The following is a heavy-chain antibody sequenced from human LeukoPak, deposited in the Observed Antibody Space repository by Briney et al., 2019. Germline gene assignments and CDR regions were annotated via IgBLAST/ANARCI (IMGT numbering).Heavy chain of an antibody. Sequence: PSETLSLTCTVSGGSISSHYWSWIRQPPGKGLEWIGYIYYGGSTKYNPSLQSRVTISADTSKNQFSLRLRSVTAADTAVYYCARPLIVDRQSHDVFDIWGQGTMVTVSS. CDR2: IYYGGST. D-gene: IGHD3-16*01. CDR1: GGSISSHY. CDR3: ARPLIVDRQSHDVFDI. J-gene: IGHJ3*02. V-gene: IGHV4-59*11.